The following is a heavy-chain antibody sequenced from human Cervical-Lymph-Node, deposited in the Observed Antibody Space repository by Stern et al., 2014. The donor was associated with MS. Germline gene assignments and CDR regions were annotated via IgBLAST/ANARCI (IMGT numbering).Heavy chain of an antibody. D-gene: IGHD2-15*01. Sequence: EVQLGESGGGLAQPGGSLRLSCAASGFIFSRYSMSWVRQAPGKGLEWGATVKQGGYEKNYVDSVKGRFTISRDNAGNTLYLQMNSLRAEDTAVYFCARDNYIDVVFSATQTTVGWFDPWGQGTRVTVSS. V-gene: IGHV3-7*01. CDR3: ARDNYIDVVFSATQTTVGWFDP. J-gene: IGHJ5*02. CDR1: GFIFSRYS. CDR2: VKQGGYEK.